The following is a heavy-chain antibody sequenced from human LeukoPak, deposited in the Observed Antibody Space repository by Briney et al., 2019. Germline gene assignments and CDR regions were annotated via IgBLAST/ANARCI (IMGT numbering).Heavy chain of an antibody. CDR2: IKQDGSEQ. CDR3: ARAVFVTASDY. Sequence: PGGSLRLSCAASGFSFSRYWMKWARQAPGKGLEWVASIKQDGSEQFYVDSVRGRFTISRDNARNTVHLQMNSLTAEDTAVYYCARAVFVTASDYWGQGTLVTVSS. V-gene: IGHV3-7*02. J-gene: IGHJ4*02. D-gene: IGHD2-21*02. CDR1: GFSFSRYW.